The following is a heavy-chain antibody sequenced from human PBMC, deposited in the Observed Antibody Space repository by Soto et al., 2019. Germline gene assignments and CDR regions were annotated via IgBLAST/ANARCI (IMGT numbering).Heavy chain of an antibody. CDR1: APSVTGNRAA. J-gene: IGHJ6*03. D-gene: IGHD3-10*01. CDR2: TYYRSKWYN. Sequence: SQSRALTCAISAPSVTGNRAACNWIRQSPSRGREWLGRTYYRSKWYNEYAPSVKSRMTINPDTSKNQFSLQLNSVTSEDTAVYYCATGMLSRGHHYMDVWGQRSSVTVSS. CDR3: ATGMLSRGHHYMDV. V-gene: IGHV6-1*01.